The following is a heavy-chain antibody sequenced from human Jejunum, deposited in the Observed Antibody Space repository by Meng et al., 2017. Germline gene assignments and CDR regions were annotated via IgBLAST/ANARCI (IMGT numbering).Heavy chain of an antibody. CDR2: INHSGST. CDR3: VYSNYRSDY. J-gene: IGHJ4*02. CDR1: GGSFSDYH. V-gene: IGHV4-34*01. D-gene: IGHD4-11*01. Sequence: QVQLQQWGAGLLKPSETLSLTCAVYGGSFSDYHWTLIRQPPGKGLEWIGEINHSGSTHYRPYLESRLSISADSSKNQLSLRLNSVTAADTAVYYCVYSNYRSDYWGQGTLVTVSS.